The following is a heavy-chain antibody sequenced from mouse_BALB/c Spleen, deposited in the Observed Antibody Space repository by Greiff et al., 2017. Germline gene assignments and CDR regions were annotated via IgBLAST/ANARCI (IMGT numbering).Heavy chain of an antibody. CDR3: ASPPVYGRSYDIDV. CDR2: IDPANGNT. Sequence: EVQLQQSGAELVKPGASVKLSCTASGFNIKDTYMHWVKQRPEQGLEWIGRIDPANGNTKYDPKFQGKATITADTSSNTAYLQLSSLTSEDTAVDYCASPPVYGRSYDIDVWGAGTTVTVSS. J-gene: IGHJ1*01. V-gene: IGHV14-3*02. CDR1: GFNIKDTY. D-gene: IGHD1-1*01.